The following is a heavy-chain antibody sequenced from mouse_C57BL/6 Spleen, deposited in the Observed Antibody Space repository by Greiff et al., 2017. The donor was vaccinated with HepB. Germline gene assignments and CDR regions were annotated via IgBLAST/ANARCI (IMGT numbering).Heavy chain of an antibody. CDR3: AKNKQGLPYAMDY. CDR2: IWRGGST. V-gene: IGHV2-5*01. CDR1: GFSFTSYG. J-gene: IGHJ4*01. D-gene: IGHD2-4*01. Sequence: QVQLQQSGPGLVQPSQSLSITCTVSGFSFTSYGVHWVRQSPGKGLEWLGVIWRGGSTDYNAAFMSRLSITKDNSKSQVFFKMNSLQADDTAIYYCAKNKQGLPYAMDYWGQGTSVTVSS.